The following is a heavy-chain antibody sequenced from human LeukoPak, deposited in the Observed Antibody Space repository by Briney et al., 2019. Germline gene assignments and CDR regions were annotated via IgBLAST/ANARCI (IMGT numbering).Heavy chain of an antibody. CDR2: ICGSGGST. CDR3: AKDLMAAAVSYYFDY. V-gene: IGHV3-23*01. CDR1: GLTFSSYA. J-gene: IGHJ4*02. Sequence: GGSLRLSCAASGLTFSSYALSWVRQAPGKGLEWFSAICGSGGSTYYADSVKGRFSISRDNSKNTLYLQMNSLRAEDTAVYYYAKDLMAAAVSYYFDYWGQGTLLTVSS. D-gene: IGHD6-13*01.